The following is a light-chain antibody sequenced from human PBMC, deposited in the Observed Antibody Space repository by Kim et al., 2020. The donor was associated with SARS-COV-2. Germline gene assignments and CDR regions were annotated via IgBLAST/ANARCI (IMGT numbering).Light chain of an antibody. V-gene: IGLV1-40*01. CDR2: GNT. CDR3: QCYDSSLSEV. J-gene: IGLJ3*02. Sequence: QSVLTQPPSVSGAPGQRVTISCAGSSSNIGAGYDVHWYQQLPGTAPKLLIYGNTNRPSGVPDRFSGSTSGTSASLAINGLQAKDEADYYCQCYDSSLSEVFGGGTQLTVL. CDR1: SSNIGAGYD.